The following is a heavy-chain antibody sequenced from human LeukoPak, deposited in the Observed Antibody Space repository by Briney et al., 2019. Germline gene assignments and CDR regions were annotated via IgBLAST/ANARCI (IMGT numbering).Heavy chain of an antibody. V-gene: IGHV3-49*03. J-gene: IGHJ5*02. CDR3: TRDEGPYYDILTGYPQGFDP. CDR2: IRSQAYGGTP. D-gene: IGHD3-9*01. Sequence: SLSLSCPASGFILRDYAMSWFRQAPGKGLEGVGFIRSQAYGGTPEYAVSVKGRFTISRDDSKSIAYLQMNSLKTEDTAVYYCTRDEGPYYDILTGYPQGFDPWGQGTLVTVSS. CDR1: GFILRDYA.